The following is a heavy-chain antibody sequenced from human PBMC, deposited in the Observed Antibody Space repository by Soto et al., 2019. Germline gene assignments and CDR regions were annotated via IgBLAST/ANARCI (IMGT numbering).Heavy chain of an antibody. D-gene: IGHD3-10*01. CDR2: ISTTGTSP. Sequence: QTGGSLRLSCTASGFSSSNYEMNWIRQAPGKGLEWVSHISTTGTSPYYADSVRGRFTVSRDTANNSIYLQMNSLRAEDTAVYYCARDGHRGPSDAFDVWGQGTMVTVSS. J-gene: IGHJ3*01. CDR1: GFSSSNYE. V-gene: IGHV3-48*03. CDR3: ARDGHRGPSDAFDV.